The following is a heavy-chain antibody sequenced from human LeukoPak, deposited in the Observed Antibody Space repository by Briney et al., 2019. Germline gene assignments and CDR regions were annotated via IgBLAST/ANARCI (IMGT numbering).Heavy chain of an antibody. CDR3: ARCPDCSGGSCSWGNFDY. J-gene: IGHJ4*02. CDR1: GYSFTSYW. Sequence: GESLKIFCKGSGYSFTSYWIGWVRQVPGKGLEWMGMIYPGDSDTRYSPSFQGQVTISADKSISTAYLQWSSLKASDTAMYYCARCPDCSGGSCSWGNFDYWGQGTLVTVSS. V-gene: IGHV5-51*01. CDR2: IYPGDSDT. D-gene: IGHD2-15*01.